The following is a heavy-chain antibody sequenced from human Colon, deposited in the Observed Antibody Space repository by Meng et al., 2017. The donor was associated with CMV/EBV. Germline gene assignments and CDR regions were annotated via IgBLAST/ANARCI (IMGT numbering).Heavy chain of an antibody. CDR1: GFTFSSYG. J-gene: IGHJ4*02. Sequence: AASGFTFSSYGMHWVRQAPGKGLEWVAFIRYDGSNKYYADSVKGRFTISRDNSKNTLYLQMNSLRAEDTAVYYCAKEGGWELLHFDYWGQGTLVTVSS. V-gene: IGHV3-30*02. CDR3: AKEGGWELLHFDY. CDR2: IRYDGSNK. D-gene: IGHD1-26*01.